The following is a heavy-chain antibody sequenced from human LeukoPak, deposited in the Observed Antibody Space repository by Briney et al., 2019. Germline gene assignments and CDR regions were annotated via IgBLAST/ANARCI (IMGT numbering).Heavy chain of an antibody. Sequence: SQTLSLTCTVSSGSISSGGYYWSWLRQHPGKGLEWIGYIYYSGSTYYNPSLKSRVTISVDTSKNQFSLKLSSVTAADTAVYYCARDPFGDAFDIWGQGTMVTVSS. CDR3: ARDPFGDAFDI. D-gene: IGHD3-10*01. CDR1: SGSISSGGYY. V-gene: IGHV4-31*03. J-gene: IGHJ3*02. CDR2: IYYSGST.